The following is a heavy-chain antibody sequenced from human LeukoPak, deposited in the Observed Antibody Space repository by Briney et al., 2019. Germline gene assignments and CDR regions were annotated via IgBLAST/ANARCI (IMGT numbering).Heavy chain of an antibody. CDR3: TRAPSYYYGSGTQDGGY. D-gene: IGHD3-10*01. V-gene: IGHV3-49*04. Sequence: GGSLRLSCAASGFTVSSNYMSWVRQAPGKGLEWVGFIRSKAYGGTTEYAASVKGRFTISRDDSKSIAYLQMNSLKTEDTAVYYCTRAPSYYYGSGTQDGGYWGQGTLVTVSS. CDR2: IRSKAYGGTT. J-gene: IGHJ4*02. CDR1: GFTVSSNY.